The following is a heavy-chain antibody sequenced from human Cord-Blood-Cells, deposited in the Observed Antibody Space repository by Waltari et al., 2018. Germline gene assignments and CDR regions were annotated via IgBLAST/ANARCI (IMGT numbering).Heavy chain of an antibody. CDR2: GSAYNSNT. CDR3: ASSELWLVRGDFDI. CDR1: GYTFTSYG. Sequence: QVQLVPSGAEVKKPGASVKVTCRASGYTFTSYGISWVRQAPGQGIEWMGWGSAYNSNTNYAEKTEGIGTMSTDAATSTAYMELRSLSSYDTAVYYCASSELWLVRGDFDIWGQGTMVTVSS. J-gene: IGHJ3*02. D-gene: IGHD6-19*01. V-gene: IGHV1-18*01.